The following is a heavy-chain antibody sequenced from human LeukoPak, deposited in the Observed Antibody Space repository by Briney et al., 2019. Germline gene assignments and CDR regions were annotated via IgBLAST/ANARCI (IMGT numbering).Heavy chain of an antibody. J-gene: IGHJ3*02. D-gene: IGHD2-21*02. V-gene: IGHV4-39*07. CDR2: IYYSGST. Sequence: WDTQSLTCTLSGDSISSSSYYWAWIRQPPGKGLEWIGSIYYSGSTYYNPSLKSRVTISVDTSKNQFSLKLSSVTAADTAVYYCARVRVVTATGVAFDIWGQGTMVTVSS. CDR1: GDSISSSSYY. CDR3: ARVRVVTATGVAFDI.